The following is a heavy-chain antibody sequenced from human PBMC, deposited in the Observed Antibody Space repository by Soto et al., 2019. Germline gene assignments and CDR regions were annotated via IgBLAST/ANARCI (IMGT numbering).Heavy chain of an antibody. V-gene: IGHV4-34*01. CDR3: ARGLPGARYCSSTSCYTWFDP. J-gene: IGHJ5*02. CDR2: INHSGST. CDR1: GGSFSGYY. Sequence: SETLSLTCAVYGGSFSGYYWSWIRQPPGKGLEWIGEINHSGSTNYNPSLKSRVTISVDTSKNQFSLRLGSLTGADTAVYYCARGLPGARYCSSTSCYTWFDPWGQGTLVTVSS. D-gene: IGHD2-2*02.